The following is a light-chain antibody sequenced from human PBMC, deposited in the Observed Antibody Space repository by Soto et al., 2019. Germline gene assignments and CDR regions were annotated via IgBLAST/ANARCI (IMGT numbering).Light chain of an antibody. CDR1: QSLEYSDGRTF. V-gene: IGKV2-30*01. J-gene: IGKJ2*01. CDR2: KVS. Sequence: DVVMTQSPLSLSVILGQPASISCSSTQSLEYSDGRTFLNWFQQRPGQSPRRLLYKVSNRDSGVPDRFSGSGSGTNFTLKISRVEAEDVGVYFCMQGIYWATFGQGTKVDIK. CDR3: MQGIYWAT.